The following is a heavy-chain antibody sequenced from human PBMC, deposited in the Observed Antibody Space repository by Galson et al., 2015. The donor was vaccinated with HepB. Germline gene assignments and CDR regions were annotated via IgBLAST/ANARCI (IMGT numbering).Heavy chain of an antibody. CDR2: ISGSGGST. CDR1: GFTFINYA. V-gene: IGHV3-23*01. J-gene: IGHJ3*02. CDR3: ARLYSNTWFDAFDI. Sequence: LRLSCAASGFTFINYAMSWLRQAPGKGLEWVSLISGSGGSTNYADSVKGRFTISRDNSKNILYLQMNSLRVEDTAVYYCARLYSNTWFDAFDIWGQGTMVTVSS. D-gene: IGHD6-13*01.